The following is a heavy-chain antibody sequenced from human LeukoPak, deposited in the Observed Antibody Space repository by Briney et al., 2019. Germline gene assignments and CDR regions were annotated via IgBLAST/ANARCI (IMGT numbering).Heavy chain of an antibody. V-gene: IGHV3-30*18. J-gene: IGHJ4*02. CDR2: ISHDGSNS. CDR3: AKTHYYDSSGVPGDY. CDR1: GSTFSSYG. Sequence: PGGSLRLSCAASGSTFSSYGMHWVRQAPGKGLEWVAVISHDGSNSYYADSVKDRFTISRDNSKNTLYLQMNSLRAEDTAVYYCAKTHYYDSSGVPGDYWGQGTLVTVSS. D-gene: IGHD3-22*01.